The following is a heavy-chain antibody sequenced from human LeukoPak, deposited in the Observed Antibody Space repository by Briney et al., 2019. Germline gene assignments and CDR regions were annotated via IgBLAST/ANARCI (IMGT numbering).Heavy chain of an antibody. Sequence: SVTDSFKASGGTFSSYAIRWVRQAPGQGLESMGGIIPIFGTAIYAQKFQGRVTITTDESTSTAYMELSSLRSEDTGVYYCAITSTRRNYYYYYYMDVWGKGTTVTVSS. D-gene: IGHD2-2*01. J-gene: IGHJ6*03. CDR3: AITSTRRNYYYYYYMDV. CDR1: GGTFSSYA. CDR2: IIPIFGTA. V-gene: IGHV1-69*05.